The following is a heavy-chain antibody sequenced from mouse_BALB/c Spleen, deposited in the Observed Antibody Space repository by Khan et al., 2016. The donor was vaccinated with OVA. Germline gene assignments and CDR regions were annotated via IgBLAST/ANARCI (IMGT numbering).Heavy chain of an antibody. V-gene: IGHV1S136*01. D-gene: IGHD1-1*01. CDR3: LRSRYYYGSAYEGFSY. J-gene: IGHJ3*01. Sequence: VQLQQSGPELVKPGASVKMSCKASGYTFTSYVMHWVKQKPGQGLEWIGYISPNSDGSKYNEKFRGKATLTSDQSSSTAYMELSSLTSEDSAVYCCLRSRYYYGSAYEGFSYWGQGTLVTVSA. CDR1: GYTFTSYV. CDR2: ISPNSDGS.